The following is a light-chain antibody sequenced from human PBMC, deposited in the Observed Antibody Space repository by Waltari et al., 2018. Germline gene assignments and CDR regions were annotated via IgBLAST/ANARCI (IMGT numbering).Light chain of an antibody. Sequence: DIQMTQSPSSLSASVGDRVTITCRASQSITNSLNWYQQKPGKAPKVLIYAASSLQSGVSSRFSGSGSGTEFTLTISSLQPEDSATYYCQQTYSALVTFGGGTKVEIK. CDR1: QSITNS. V-gene: IGKV1-39*01. CDR2: AAS. J-gene: IGKJ4*01. CDR3: QQTYSALVT.